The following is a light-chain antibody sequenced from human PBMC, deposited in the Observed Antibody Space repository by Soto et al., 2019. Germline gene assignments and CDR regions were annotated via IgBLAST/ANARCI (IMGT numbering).Light chain of an antibody. CDR3: QQSYSTPYT. V-gene: IGKV1-39*01. CDR2: AAS. Sequence: DIQMTQSPSSLSASVGDRVTITCRASQSISSYLNWYQQKPGKAPKLLIYAASSLQSGVPSRFSGSGSGTDFTLTIRRLQHEDFATYYCQQSYSTPYTFGLGTKLEIK. CDR1: QSISSY. J-gene: IGKJ2*01.